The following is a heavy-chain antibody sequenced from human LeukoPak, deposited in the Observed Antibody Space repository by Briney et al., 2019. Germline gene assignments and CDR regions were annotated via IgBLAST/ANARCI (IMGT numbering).Heavy chain of an antibody. D-gene: IGHD6-19*01. CDR2: IYTSGST. CDR1: GGSLSSGSYF. J-gene: IGHJ4*02. Sequence: SETLSLTCTVSGGSLSSGSYFWSWIRQPAGTGLEWIGRIYTSGSTKYNPSLKSRVTISVDTSKNQFSLKLSSVTAADTAVYYCARHRGKQWLGPRTGSTRYYFDYWGQGTLVTVSS. CDR3: ARHRGKQWLGPRTGSTRYYFDY. V-gene: IGHV4-61*02.